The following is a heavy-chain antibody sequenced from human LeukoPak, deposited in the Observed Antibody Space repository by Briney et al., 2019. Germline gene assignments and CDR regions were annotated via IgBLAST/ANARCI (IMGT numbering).Heavy chain of an antibody. CDR1: AASVTTISYY. V-gene: IGHV4-39*07. D-gene: IGHD2-2*01. J-gene: IGHJ4*02. CDR2: FYYSGTT. Sequence: SETLSLTCSVSAASVTTISYYWGWIRQPPGKGLEWIGSFYYSGTTYYNPSLKSRVTISVDTSKNQFSLKLSSVTAADTAVYYCARGGKDIVVIDFWGQGTLVTVSS. CDR3: ARGGKDIVVIDF.